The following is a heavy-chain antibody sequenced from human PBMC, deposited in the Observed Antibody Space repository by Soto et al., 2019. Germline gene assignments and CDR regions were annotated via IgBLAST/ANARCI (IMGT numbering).Heavy chain of an antibody. CDR3: ARYSGSYSRWFDP. V-gene: IGHV4-4*03. D-gene: IGHD1-26*01. J-gene: IGHJ5*02. Sequence: PETLSLTCAVSGGSISSSNWWSWVRQPPGKGLEWIGEIYHSGSTNYNPSLKSRVTISVDKSKNQFSLKLSSVTAADTAVYYCARYSGSYSRWFDPWGQGTLVTVSS. CDR2: IYHSGST. CDR1: GGSISSSNW.